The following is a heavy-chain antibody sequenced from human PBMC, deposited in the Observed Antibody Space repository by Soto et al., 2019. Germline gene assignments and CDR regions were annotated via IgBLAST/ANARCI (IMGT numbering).Heavy chain of an antibody. CDR1: GLTFSSYA. CDR2: ISGSGGST. Sequence: GGSLRLSCAASGLTFSSYAVSWVRQAPGKGLEWVSAISGSGGSTYYADSVKGRFTISRDNSKNTLYLQMNSLRAEDTAVYYCAKGGQDYGDYDYWGQGTLVTVS. D-gene: IGHD4-17*01. J-gene: IGHJ4*02. V-gene: IGHV3-23*01. CDR3: AKGGQDYGDYDY.